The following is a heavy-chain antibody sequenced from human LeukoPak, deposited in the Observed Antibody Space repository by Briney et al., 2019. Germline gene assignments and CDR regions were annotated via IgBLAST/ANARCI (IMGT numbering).Heavy chain of an antibody. CDR1: GYTFTGYY. D-gene: IGHD3-9*01. J-gene: IGHJ5*02. CDR2: INPNSGGT. Sequence: ASVKVSCKASGYTFTGYYMHWVRQAPGQGLEWMGWINPNSGGTNYAQKFQGRVTMTRDTSISTAYMELSRLRSDDTAVYYCARDCRYFDWSSLRNWFDPWGQGTLVTAPS. V-gene: IGHV1-2*02. CDR3: ARDCRYFDWSSLRNWFDP.